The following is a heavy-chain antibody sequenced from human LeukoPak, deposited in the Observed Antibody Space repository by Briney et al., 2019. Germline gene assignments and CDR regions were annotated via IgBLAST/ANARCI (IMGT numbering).Heavy chain of an antibody. Sequence: GASVKVSCKASGGTFSSYAISWVRQAPGQGLEWMGGIIPIFGTANYAQMFQGRVTITADESTSTAYMELSSLRSEDTAVYYCARGSMDIGRLRRLAGCRDSWCGGSIEPNFDPWGQGTLVTVSS. CDR1: GGTFSSYA. CDR2: IIPIFGTA. D-gene: IGHD5-12*01. V-gene: IGHV1-69*13. CDR3: ARGSMDIGRLRRLAGCRDSWCGGSIEPNFDP. J-gene: IGHJ5*02.